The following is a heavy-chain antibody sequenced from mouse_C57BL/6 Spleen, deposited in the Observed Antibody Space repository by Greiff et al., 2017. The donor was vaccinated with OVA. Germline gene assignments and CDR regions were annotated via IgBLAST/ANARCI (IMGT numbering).Heavy chain of an antibody. CDR3: ARSDGYPFAY. CDR1: GFTFSDYY. Sequence: EVKVVESGGGLVQPGGSLKLSCAASGFTFSDYYMYWVRQTPEKRLEWVAYISNGGGSTYYPDTVKGRFTISRDNAKNTLYLQMSRLKSEDTAMYYCARSDGYPFAYWGQGTLVTVSA. J-gene: IGHJ3*01. D-gene: IGHD2-3*01. CDR2: ISNGGGST. V-gene: IGHV5-12*01.